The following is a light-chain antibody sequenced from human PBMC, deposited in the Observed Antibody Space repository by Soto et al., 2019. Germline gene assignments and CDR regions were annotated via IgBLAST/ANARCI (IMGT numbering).Light chain of an antibody. CDR1: QSVSNNY. CDR2: AAS. J-gene: IGKJ1*01. CDR3: QQYGSSGT. Sequence: EIVLTQSPGTLSLSPGERATLYCRASQSVSNNYLAWYQQKPGQAPRLLIDAASNRAAGIPDRFSGSACATDFTLTISRLEPEDFAVYYCQQYGSSGTFGQGTKVDI. V-gene: IGKV3-20*01.